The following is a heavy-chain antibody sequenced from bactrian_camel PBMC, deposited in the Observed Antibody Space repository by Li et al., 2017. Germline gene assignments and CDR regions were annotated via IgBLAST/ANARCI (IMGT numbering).Heavy chain of an antibody. J-gene: IGHJ6*01. Sequence: HVQLVESGGGSVQAGGSLRLSCAASTNAYSYIYRGWFRQAPGKEREGVADIDSDGTTAYAESVKGRFTVSRDNAKNTLYLQMNSLKSEDTALYYCARDFADWTSFDYWGQGTQVTVS. CDR3: ARDFADWTSFDY. CDR1: TNAYSYIY. CDR2: IDSDGTT. V-gene: IGHV3S53*01. D-gene: IGHD8*01.